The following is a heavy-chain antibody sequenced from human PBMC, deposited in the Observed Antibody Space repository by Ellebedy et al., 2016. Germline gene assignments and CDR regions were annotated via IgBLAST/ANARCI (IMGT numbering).Heavy chain of an antibody. CDR1: GFTFSSYA. V-gene: IGHV3-23*01. Sequence: GESLKISXAASGFTFSSYAMSWVRQAPGKGLEWVSAISGSGGSTYYADSVKGRFTISRDNSKNTLYLQMNSLRAEDTAVYYCAKVVGATVVEDLEYFQHWGQGTLVTVSS. J-gene: IGHJ1*01. CDR3: AKVVGATVVEDLEYFQH. D-gene: IGHD1-26*01. CDR2: ISGSGGST.